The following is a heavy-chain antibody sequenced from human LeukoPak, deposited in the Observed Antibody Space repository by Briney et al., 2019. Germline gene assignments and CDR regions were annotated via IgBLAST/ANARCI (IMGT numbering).Heavy chain of an antibody. CDR2: FDPEDGET. D-gene: IGHD3-22*01. CDR3: ATSAMIVVRPGLAAFDI. Sequence: ASVKVSCKVSGYTLTELSMHWVRQAPGKGLEWMGGFDPEDGETIYAQKFQGRVTMTEDTSTDTAYMELSSLRSEDTAVYYCATSAMIVVRPGLAAFDIWAKGQWSPSLQ. J-gene: IGHJ3*02. CDR1: GYTLTELS. V-gene: IGHV1-24*01.